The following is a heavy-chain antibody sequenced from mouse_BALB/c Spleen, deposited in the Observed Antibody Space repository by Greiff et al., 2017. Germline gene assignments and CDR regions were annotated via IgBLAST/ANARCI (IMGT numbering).Heavy chain of an antibody. CDR1: GFTFSSFG. V-gene: IGHV5-17*02. D-gene: IGHD2-2*01. Sequence: EVQLVESGGGLVQPGGSRKLSCAASGFTFSSFGMHWVRQAPEKGLEWVAYISSGSSTIYYADTVKGRFTISRDNPKNTLFLQMTSLRSEDTAMYYCARYGSYYYAMDYWGQGTSVTVSS. CDR3: ARYGSYYYAMDY. CDR2: ISSGSSTI. J-gene: IGHJ4*01.